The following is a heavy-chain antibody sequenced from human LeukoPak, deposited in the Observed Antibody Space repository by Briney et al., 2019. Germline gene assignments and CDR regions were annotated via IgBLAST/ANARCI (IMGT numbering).Heavy chain of an antibody. CDR2: IYTSGST. V-gene: IGHV4-4*07. Sequence: SETLSLTCTVSGGSIGSYYWSWIRQPAGKGLEWIGRIYTSGSTNYNPSLKSRVTMSVDTSKNQFSLKLSSVTAADTAVYYCARDHVWFGELLYWDYWGQGTLVTVSS. J-gene: IGHJ4*02. D-gene: IGHD3-10*01. CDR3: ARDHVWFGELLYWDY. CDR1: GGSIGSYY.